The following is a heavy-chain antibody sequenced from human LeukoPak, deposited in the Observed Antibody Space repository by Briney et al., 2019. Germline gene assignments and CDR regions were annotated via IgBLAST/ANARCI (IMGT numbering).Heavy chain of an antibody. D-gene: IGHD6-13*01. J-gene: IGHJ3*02. CDR2: IKQDGSEK. Sequence: TGGSLRLSCAASGFTFSSYWMSWVRQAPGKGLEWVANIKQDGSEKYYVDSVKGRFTISRDNAKNSLYLQMNSLRAEDTAVYYCATYSSSWYGAFDIWGQGTMVTVSS. CDR3: ATYSSSWYGAFDI. CDR1: GFTFSSYW. V-gene: IGHV3-7*01.